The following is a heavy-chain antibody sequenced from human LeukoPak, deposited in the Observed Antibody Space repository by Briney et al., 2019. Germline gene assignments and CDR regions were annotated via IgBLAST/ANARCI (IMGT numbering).Heavy chain of an antibody. CDR1: GYTFASYG. V-gene: IGHV1-18*01. J-gene: IGHJ4*02. D-gene: IGHD6-19*01. Sequence: ASVKVSCKASGYTFASYGISWVRQAPGQGLEWMGWISAYNGNTNYAQKLQGRVTMTTDTSTSTAYMELRSLRSDDTAVCYCARAEVADYYFDYWGQGTLVTVPS. CDR2: ISAYNGNT. CDR3: ARAEVADYYFDY.